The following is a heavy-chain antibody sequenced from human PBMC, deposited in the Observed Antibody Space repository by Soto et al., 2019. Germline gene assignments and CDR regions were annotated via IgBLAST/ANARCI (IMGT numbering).Heavy chain of an antibody. Sequence: VQLVESGGGVVQPGRSLRLSCAASGFTFSSYGMHWVRQAPGKGLEWVAVIWYDGSNKYYADSVKGRFTISRDNSKNTLYLQMNSLRAEDTAVYYCARDGGYCTNGVCYYFDYWGQGTLVTVSS. CDR3: ARDGGYCTNGVCYYFDY. V-gene: IGHV3-33*01. CDR1: GFTFSSYG. CDR2: IWYDGSNK. J-gene: IGHJ4*02. D-gene: IGHD2-8*01.